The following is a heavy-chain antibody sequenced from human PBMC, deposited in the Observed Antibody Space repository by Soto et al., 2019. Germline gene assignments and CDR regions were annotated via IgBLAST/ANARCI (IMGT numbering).Heavy chain of an antibody. CDR1: GGTFSSYA. V-gene: IGHV1-69*13. D-gene: IGHD3-9*01. CDR3: ASEYYDILTGSFPYYYYYGMDV. J-gene: IGHJ6*02. Sequence: ASVKVSCKASGGTFSSYAISWVRQAPGQGLEWMGGIIPIFGTANYAQKFQGRVTITADESTSTAYMELSSLRSEDTAVYYCASEYYDILTGSFPYYYYYGMDVWGQGPTVTAP. CDR2: IIPIFGTA.